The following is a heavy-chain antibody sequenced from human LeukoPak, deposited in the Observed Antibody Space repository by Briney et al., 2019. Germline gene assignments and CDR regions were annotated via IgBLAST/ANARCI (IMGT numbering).Heavy chain of an antibody. Sequence: GSLRLSCAASGFTFSDYYMSWFRQAPGKGLEWVGSIYYSGSTYYNPSLKSRVTISVDTSKNQFSLKLSSVTAADTAVYYCARGQGDIVVVVATFDYWGQGTLVTVSS. V-gene: IGHV4-38-2*01. J-gene: IGHJ4*02. CDR1: GFTFSDYY. CDR2: IYYSGST. CDR3: ARGQGDIVVVVATFDY. D-gene: IGHD2-15*01.